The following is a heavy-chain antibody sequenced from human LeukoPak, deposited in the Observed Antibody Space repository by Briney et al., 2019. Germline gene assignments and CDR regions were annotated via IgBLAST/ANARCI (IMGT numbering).Heavy chain of an antibody. CDR2: TYYRSKWYD. J-gene: IGHJ4*02. D-gene: IGHD6-19*01. Sequence: SQTLSVTCAIAGDSVSSINGALNWIRHSPSRGLQWLGRTYYRSKWYDDYAVSMKGRITINPDTSKNQFSLQLNSVTPEDTAVYYCARDVGNSGWYTFDYWGQGTLVTVSS. CDR1: GDSVSSINGA. V-gene: IGHV6-1*01. CDR3: ARDVGNSGWYTFDY.